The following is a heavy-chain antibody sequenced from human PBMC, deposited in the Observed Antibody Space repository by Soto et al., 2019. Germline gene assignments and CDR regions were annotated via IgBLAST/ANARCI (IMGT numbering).Heavy chain of an antibody. CDR1: GFSLSTSGVG. CDR3: AHRRTYGSGSYSFGY. Sequence: QITLKESGPTLMKPTQTLTLTCTFSGFSLSTSGVGVAWIRQPPGKALEWLALIYWDDDKRYSPSLKSRLTITKDTSKNQVVLTMTNMDPVDTATYYCAHRRTYGSGSYSFGYWGQGTLVTVSS. CDR2: IYWDDDK. J-gene: IGHJ4*02. V-gene: IGHV2-5*02. D-gene: IGHD3-10*01.